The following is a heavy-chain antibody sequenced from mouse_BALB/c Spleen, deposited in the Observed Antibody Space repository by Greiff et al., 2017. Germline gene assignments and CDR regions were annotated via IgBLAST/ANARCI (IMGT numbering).Heavy chain of an antibody. D-gene: IGHD2-4*01. V-gene: IGHV1S81*02. CDR2: INPSNGGT. CDR3: TRRGLPYYAMDY. Sequence: QVQLQQSGAELVKPGASVKLSCKASGYTFTSYYMYWVKQRPGQGLEWIGEINPSNGGTNFNEKFKSKATLTVDKSSSTAYMQLSSLTSEDSAVYYCTRRGLPYYAMDYWGQGTSVTVSS. J-gene: IGHJ4*01. CDR1: GYTFTSYY.